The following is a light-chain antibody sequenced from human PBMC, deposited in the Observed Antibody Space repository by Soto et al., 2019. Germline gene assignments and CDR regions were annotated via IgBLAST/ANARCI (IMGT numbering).Light chain of an antibody. V-gene: IGLV1-40*01. CDR2: GNS. CDR1: SSNIGAGYD. Sequence: QSVLTQPPSVSGAPGQRVTISCTGGSSNIGAGYDVHWYQQLPGTAPKLLIYGNSNRPSGVPDRFSGSKSGTSASLAITGLQAEDEADYYCQSYDSSLSGSNGFGTGTKLTVL. CDR3: QSYDSSLSGSNG. J-gene: IGLJ1*01.